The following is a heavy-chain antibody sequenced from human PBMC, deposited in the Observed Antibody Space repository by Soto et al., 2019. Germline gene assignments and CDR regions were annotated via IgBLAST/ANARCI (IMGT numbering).Heavy chain of an antibody. CDR3: ARGNALDV. D-gene: IGHD3-10*01. CDR2: TYYRSKWFH. Sequence: QGQLQQLGPGLVKPSQTLSLTCAISWDSVSSDITSWNWIRQSPSRGLEWLGRTYYRSKWFHDYVASVKSRITINPDTSKNQFSLELNSMTPEDTAVYYCARGNALDVWGQGTVVTVSS. V-gene: IGHV6-1*01. CDR1: WDSVSSDITS. J-gene: IGHJ3*01.